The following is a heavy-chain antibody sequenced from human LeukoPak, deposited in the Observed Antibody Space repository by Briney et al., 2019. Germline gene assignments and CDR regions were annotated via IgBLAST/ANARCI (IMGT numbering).Heavy chain of an antibody. CDR2: IYYSGST. Sequence: PSETLSLTCTVSGGSISSYYWSWIRQPPGKGLEWIGYIYYSGSTNYNPSLKGRVTISVDTSKNQFSLKLSSVTAADTAVYYCARGTTPLDNWFDPWGQGTLVTVSS. CDR3: ARGTTPLDNWFDP. J-gene: IGHJ5*02. CDR1: GGSISSYY. V-gene: IGHV4-59*01. D-gene: IGHD2/OR15-2a*01.